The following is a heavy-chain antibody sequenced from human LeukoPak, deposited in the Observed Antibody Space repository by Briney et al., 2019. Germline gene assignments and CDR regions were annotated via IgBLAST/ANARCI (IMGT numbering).Heavy chain of an antibody. CDR1: GFTFDDYA. CDR3: AKDDSYELPDDAFDI. V-gene: IGHV3-9*01. Sequence: GRSLRLSCAASGFTFDDYAMHWVRQAPGKGLEWFSGISWNSGSIGYADSVKGRFTISRDNAKNSLYLQMNSLRAEDTALYYCAKDDSYELPDDAFDIWGQGTMVTVSS. D-gene: IGHD5-18*01. J-gene: IGHJ3*02. CDR2: ISWNSGSI.